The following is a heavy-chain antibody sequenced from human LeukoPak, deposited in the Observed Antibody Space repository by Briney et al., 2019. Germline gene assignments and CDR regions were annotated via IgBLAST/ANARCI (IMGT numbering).Heavy chain of an antibody. D-gene: IGHD3-3*01. CDR2: IYPGDSDT. CDR1: GSIFTSYW. CDR3: ARPPPTYYDFWCGYDDAFDI. Sequence: GASLQISCKGSGSIFTSYWIGWGRQLPGKGLEWMGIIYPGDSDTRYSPSFQGQVTISADKSISTAYLQWSSLKASDTAMYYCARPPPTYYDFWCGYDDAFDIWGQGTMVTVSS. V-gene: IGHV5-51*01. J-gene: IGHJ3*02.